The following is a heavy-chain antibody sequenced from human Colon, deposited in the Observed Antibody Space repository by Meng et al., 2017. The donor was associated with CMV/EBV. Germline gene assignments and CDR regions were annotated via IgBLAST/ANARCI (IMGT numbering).Heavy chain of an antibody. D-gene: IGHD6-6*01. CDR3: AKGGAPRPFGYYYGMDV. CDR2: IKQDGSEK. CDR1: GFTFSSYW. Sequence: GESLKISCAASGFTFSSYWMSWVRQAPGKGLEGVANIKQDGSEKYYVDSVKGRFTIARDNAKNSLYLQMNSLRAEDTDVYYCAKGGAPRPFGYYYGMDVWGQGTTVTVSS. J-gene: IGHJ6*02. V-gene: IGHV3-7*01.